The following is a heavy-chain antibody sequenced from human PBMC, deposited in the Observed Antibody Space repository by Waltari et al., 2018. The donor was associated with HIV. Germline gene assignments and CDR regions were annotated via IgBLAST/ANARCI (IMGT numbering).Heavy chain of an antibody. CDR3: ARDEGLTGDLGD. Sequence: QVQLVQSGAEVKKPGASVKVSCKASGYIFTGYYLHWVRQAPGQGLEWLGRMKPNTGDTNYAQKFQDRVTMTRNTSISTAYMELSRLRSDDTAVYYCARDEGLTGDLGDWGQGTLVTVSS. CDR2: MKPNTGDT. V-gene: IGHV1-2*06. J-gene: IGHJ4*02. D-gene: IGHD7-27*01. CDR1: GYIFTGYY.